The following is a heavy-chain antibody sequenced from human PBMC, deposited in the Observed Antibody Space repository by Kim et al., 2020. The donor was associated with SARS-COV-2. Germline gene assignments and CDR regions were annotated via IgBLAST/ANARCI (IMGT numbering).Heavy chain of an antibody. Sequence: RFTISRDNSKNTLYLQMNSLRAEDTAVYYCAKDQVRSRYYYDSSSYSSDYWGQGTLVTVSS. D-gene: IGHD3-22*01. J-gene: IGHJ4*02. CDR3: AKDQVRSRYYYDSSSYSSDY. V-gene: IGHV3-30*02.